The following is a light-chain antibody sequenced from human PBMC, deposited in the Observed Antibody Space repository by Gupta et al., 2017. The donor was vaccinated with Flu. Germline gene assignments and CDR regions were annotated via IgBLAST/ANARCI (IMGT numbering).Light chain of an antibody. CDR1: EDISNY. J-gene: IGKJ3*01. Sequence: SLSAPVGDRAAITCQANEDISNYLTWYQQKPGKAPKLLIYEASTWATGVPSRFSGTGSGSEFTLTINNLQAEDTATYFCQQCDDAPHISFGHGTKVDV. V-gene: IGKV1-33*01. CDR3: QQCDDAPHIS. CDR2: EAS.